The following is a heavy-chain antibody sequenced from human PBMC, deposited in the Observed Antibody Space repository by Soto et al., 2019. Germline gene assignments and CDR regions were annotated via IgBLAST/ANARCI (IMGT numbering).Heavy chain of an antibody. Sequence: GGSLRLSCAASGFTFSSYAMHWVRQAPGKGLEWVAVISYDGSNKYYADSVKGRFTISRDNSKNTLYLQMNSLRAEDTAVYYCARDVSTLRRGIAAAGDAFDIWGQGTMVTVSS. CDR3: ARDVSTLRRGIAAAGDAFDI. CDR2: ISYDGSNK. J-gene: IGHJ3*02. CDR1: GFTFSSYA. D-gene: IGHD6-13*01. V-gene: IGHV3-30*04.